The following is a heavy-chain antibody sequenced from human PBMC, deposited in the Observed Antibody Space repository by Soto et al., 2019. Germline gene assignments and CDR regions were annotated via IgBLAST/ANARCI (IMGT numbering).Heavy chain of an antibody. Sequence: QVQLVQSGAEVKKPGSSVKVSCKASGGSFSSYAFSWVRQAPGQGLEWMGGIIRIFHTPTYAQNFQGRVTMTADESTNTSYMELISLRSDDTAVYYCVHRRDGYNSAFFDYWGQGTLVTVSS. CDR1: GGSFSSYA. CDR2: IIRIFHTP. D-gene: IGHD5-12*01. CDR3: VHRRDGYNSAFFDY. J-gene: IGHJ4*02. V-gene: IGHV1-69*01.